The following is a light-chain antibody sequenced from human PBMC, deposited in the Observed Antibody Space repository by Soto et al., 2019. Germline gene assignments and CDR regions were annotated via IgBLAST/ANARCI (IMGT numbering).Light chain of an antibody. J-gene: IGLJ2*01. Sequence: QSVLTHPPSVSGAPGQRVNFSCTGSSSNIGADYDVHWDQQLPGTAPRLLIYGYSHRPSRVPERFSGSKSGTSASLVITALPAEDEAYYFCQSYDSDLSAVVFGGGTKLTVL. CDR3: QSYDSDLSAVV. CDR2: GYS. CDR1: SSNIGADYD. V-gene: IGLV1-40*01.